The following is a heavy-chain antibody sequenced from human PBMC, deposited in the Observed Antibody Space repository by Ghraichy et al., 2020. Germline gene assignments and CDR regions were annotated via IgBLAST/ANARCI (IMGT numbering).Heavy chain of an antibody. CDR2: IKEDGSEK. D-gene: IGHD2-21*02. CDR3: ARGPAYCGGDCYFYFDS. CDR1: AFTFSRSW. V-gene: IGHV3-7*03. Sequence: GGSLRLSCAASAFTFSRSWMSWVRQVPGKGLEWVANIKEDGSEKSYVDSVKGRFTISRDNAKNSLYLQMNSLRAEDTAVYYCARGPAYCGGDCYFYFDSWGQGTLVTVSS. J-gene: IGHJ4*02.